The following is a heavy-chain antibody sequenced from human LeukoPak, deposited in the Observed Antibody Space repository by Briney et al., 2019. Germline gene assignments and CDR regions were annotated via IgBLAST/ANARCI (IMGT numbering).Heavy chain of an antibody. V-gene: IGHV1-24*01. CDR3: ARDRSVVVVAANGGPFDY. J-gene: IGHJ4*02. CDR2: FDPEDGET. CDR1: GYTLTELS. D-gene: IGHD2-15*01. Sequence: GASVKVSCKVSGYTLTELSMHWVRQAPGKGLEWMGGFDPEDGETIYAQKFQGRVTMTEDTSTSTAYMELRSPRSDDTAVYYCARDRSVVVVAANGGPFDYWGQGTLVTVSS.